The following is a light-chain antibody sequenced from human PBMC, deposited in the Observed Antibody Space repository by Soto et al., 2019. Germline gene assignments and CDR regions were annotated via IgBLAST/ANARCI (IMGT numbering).Light chain of an antibody. V-gene: IGKV4-1*01. CDR1: QRVLYSSNNKNY. CDR2: WAS. Sequence: DIVMTQSPDSLAVSLGERATINCKSSQRVLYSSNNKNYLAWYQQKPGQPPKLLIYWASTRESGVPDRCSGSGSGTDFTLTISSLQAEDVAVYYCQQYYSTPWTFGQGTKVDIK. CDR3: QQYYSTPWT. J-gene: IGKJ1*01.